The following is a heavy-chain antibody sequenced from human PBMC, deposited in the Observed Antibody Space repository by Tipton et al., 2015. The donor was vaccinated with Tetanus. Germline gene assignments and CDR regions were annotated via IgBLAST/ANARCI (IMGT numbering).Heavy chain of an antibody. D-gene: IGHD2-21*02. CDR1: GDSISSSRYY. CDR3: ARGGVGTSMD. Sequence: LSLTCTVTGDSISSSRYYWGWVRLAPGKGLEWVSIIYTGGTTTYADSVKGRFTISRDNSKNTLHLQMNTLTADDTAVYFCARGGVGTSMDWGQGTLVTVSS. J-gene: IGHJ4*02. CDR2: IYTGGTT. V-gene: IGHV3-53*01.